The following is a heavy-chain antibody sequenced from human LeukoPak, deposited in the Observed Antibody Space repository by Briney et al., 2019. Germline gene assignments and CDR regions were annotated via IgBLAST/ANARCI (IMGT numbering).Heavy chain of an antibody. V-gene: IGHV3-7*01. CDR3: ARIYSSSWYDLDY. J-gene: IGHJ4*02. D-gene: IGHD6-13*01. CDR1: GFTFDDYA. CDR2: IKQDGSET. Sequence: PGRSLRLSCAASGFTFDDYAMHWVRQAPGKGLEWVANIKQDGSETYYVDSVKGRFTISRDNAKNSLYLQMNSLRAEDTAVYYCARIYSSSWYDLDYWGQGILVTVSS.